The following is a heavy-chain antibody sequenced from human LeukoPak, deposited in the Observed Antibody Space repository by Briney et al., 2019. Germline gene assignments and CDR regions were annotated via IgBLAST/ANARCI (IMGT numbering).Heavy chain of an antibody. CDR2: ISTNTGNP. D-gene: IGHD3-22*01. J-gene: IGHJ3*02. Sequence: GASVKVSCKASGYTFTNFALNWVRQAPGQRLEWMGWISTNTGNPTYAQGFTGRFVFSLDTSVSTAYLQISGLEAEDTAVYYCARDYYDSSGGQSFDIWGQGTMVTVSS. CDR3: ARDYYDSSGGQSFDI. CDR1: GYTFTNFA. V-gene: IGHV7-4-1*02.